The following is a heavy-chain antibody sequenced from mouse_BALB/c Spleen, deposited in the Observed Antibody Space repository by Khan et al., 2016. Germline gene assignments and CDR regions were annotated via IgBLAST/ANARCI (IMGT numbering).Heavy chain of an antibody. CDR2: IYPGDGDT. V-gene: IGHV1-87*01. CDR1: GYTSANYW. CDR3: ADSLFVY. Sequence: QVQLKQSGAELARPGASVRLSCKASGYTSANYWMQWVKQRPGQGLEWIGSIYPGDGDTRYSQKFKDKATLTADKSSSSAYMHLRSVASEYSAVYSCADSLFVYWGQGTLVTVSA. J-gene: IGHJ3*01.